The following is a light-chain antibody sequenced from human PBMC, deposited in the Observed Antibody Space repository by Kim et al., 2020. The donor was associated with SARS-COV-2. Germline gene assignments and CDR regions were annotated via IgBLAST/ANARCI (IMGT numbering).Light chain of an antibody. CDR2: AAS. J-gene: IGKJ2*02. CDR3: QQCYTSPRT. Sequence: SASVGDRVTITCRASQCISTSLTWYQQKPGKAPKLLISAASSLQSGVPSRFSGSGSGTDFTLTISSLQPDDFAIYHCQQCYTSPRTFGQGTKLEI. V-gene: IGKV1-39*01. CDR1: QCISTS.